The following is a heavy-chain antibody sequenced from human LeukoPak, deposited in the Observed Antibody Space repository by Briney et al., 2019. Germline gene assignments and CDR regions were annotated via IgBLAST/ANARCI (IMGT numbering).Heavy chain of an antibody. D-gene: IGHD1-20*01. Sequence: GASVKVSCKASGYTFTSYDINWVRQATGQGLEWMGWMNPNCGNTGYAQKFQGRVTMTRNTSISTAYMELSSLRSEDTAVYYCARGITGTTGFDYWGQGTLVTVSS. J-gene: IGHJ4*02. V-gene: IGHV1-8*01. CDR3: ARGITGTTGFDY. CDR1: GYTFTSYD. CDR2: MNPNCGNT.